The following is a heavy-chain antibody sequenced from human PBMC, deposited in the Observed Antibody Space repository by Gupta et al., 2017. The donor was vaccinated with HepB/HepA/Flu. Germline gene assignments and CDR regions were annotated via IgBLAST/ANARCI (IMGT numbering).Heavy chain of an antibody. CDR2: IHYSGST. V-gene: IGHV4-61*01. J-gene: IGHJ6*03. D-gene: IGHD3-16*01. CDR3: VRDRRGGDERPYDYYYMDV. CDR1: GGSVSSRNSY. Sequence: QVQLQESGPGLVKPSETLSLTCTVSGGSVSSRNSYWSWIRQPPGKGLEWIGYIHYSGSTNYNPSPKSRVTISLDTSKNQFSLKLSSVTAADTAVYYCVRDRRGGDERPYDYYYMDVWGKGTTVTVSS.